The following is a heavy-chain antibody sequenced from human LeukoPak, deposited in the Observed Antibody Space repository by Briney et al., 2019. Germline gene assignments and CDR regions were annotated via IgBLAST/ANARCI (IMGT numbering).Heavy chain of an antibody. CDR2: IYTSGST. V-gene: IGHV4-4*09. CDR1: GGSISSYY. J-gene: IGHJ5*02. D-gene: IGHD3-3*01. Sequence: SETLSLTCTVSGGSISSYYWSWIRQPPGKGLEWIGYIYTSGSTNYNPSLKSRVTISVDTSKNQFSLKLSSVTAADTAVYYCARQPLLEWLLSPWGQGTLVTVSS. CDR3: ARQPLLEWLLSP.